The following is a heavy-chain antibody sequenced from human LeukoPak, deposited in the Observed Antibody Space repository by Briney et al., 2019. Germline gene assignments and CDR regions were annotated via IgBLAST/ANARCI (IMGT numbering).Heavy chain of an antibody. V-gene: IGHV3-23*01. Sequence: PGGSLRLSCAASGFTFSSYAMSWVRQAPGEGLEWVSAISGSGGSTYYADSVKGRFTISRDNSKNTLYLQMNSLRAEDTAVYYCARGMAREFDYWGQGTLVTVSS. J-gene: IGHJ4*02. CDR2: ISGSGGST. CDR3: ARGMAREFDY. D-gene: IGHD3-10*01. CDR1: GFTFSSYA.